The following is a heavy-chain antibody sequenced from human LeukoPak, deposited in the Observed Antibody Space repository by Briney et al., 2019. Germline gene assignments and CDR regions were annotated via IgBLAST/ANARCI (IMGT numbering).Heavy chain of an antibody. CDR2: INSDGSST. J-gene: IGHJ4*02. V-gene: IGHV3-74*01. Sequence: QPGGSLRLSCAASGFTFSNYWMHSVRQAPGKGLVWVSRINSDGSSTTYADSVKGRFTISRDNAKNTLYLQMNSLRAEDTAVYYCARASSVGAHKAFDYWGQGTLVTVSS. CDR1: GFTFSNYW. D-gene: IGHD1-26*01. CDR3: ARASSVGAHKAFDY.